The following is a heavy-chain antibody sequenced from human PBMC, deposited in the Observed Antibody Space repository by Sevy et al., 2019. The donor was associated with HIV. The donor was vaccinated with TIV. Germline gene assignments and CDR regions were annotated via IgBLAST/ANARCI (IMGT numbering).Heavy chain of an antibody. V-gene: IGHV4-59*01. Sequence: WETLSLTCTVSGGSISSNYWSWIPQPPGKGLEWIGYIDYSGSTNYNPSLKSRVTISVDTSKNQFSLKLSSVTAADTAVYYCACTSVGDIVVVPAAMRSYYYYYGMDVWGQGTTVTVSS. J-gene: IGHJ6*02. CDR3: ACTSVGDIVVVPAAMRSYYYYYGMDV. CDR1: GGSISSNY. CDR2: IDYSGST. D-gene: IGHD2-2*01.